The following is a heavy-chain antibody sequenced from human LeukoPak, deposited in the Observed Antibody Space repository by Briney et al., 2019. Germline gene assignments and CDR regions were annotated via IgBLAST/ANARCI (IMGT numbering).Heavy chain of an antibody. D-gene: IGHD3-16*02. CDR3: ATGGDYVWGSYRYTHY. CDR1: GFTFSSYS. CDR2: ISSSSSSYI. J-gene: IGHJ4*02. V-gene: IGHV3-21*01. Sequence: GGSLRLSCAASGFTFSSYSMNWVRQAPGKGLEWVSSISSSSSSYIYCADSVKGRFTISRDNAKNSLYLQMNSLRAEDTAVYYCATGGDYVWGSYRYTHYWGQGTLVTVSS.